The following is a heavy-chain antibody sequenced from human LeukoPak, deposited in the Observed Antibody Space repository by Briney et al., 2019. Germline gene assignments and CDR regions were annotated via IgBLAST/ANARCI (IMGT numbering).Heavy chain of an antibody. Sequence: NPSETLSLTCAVSGGSISSGGYSWSWIRQPPGKGLEWIGYIYHSGSTYYNPSLKSRVTISVDRSKNQFSLKLSSVTAADTAVYYCARGGGWRNWFDPWGQGTLVTVSS. CDR3: ARGGGWRNWFDP. CDR2: IYHSGST. D-gene: IGHD2-15*01. J-gene: IGHJ5*02. CDR1: GGSISSGGYS. V-gene: IGHV4-30-2*01.